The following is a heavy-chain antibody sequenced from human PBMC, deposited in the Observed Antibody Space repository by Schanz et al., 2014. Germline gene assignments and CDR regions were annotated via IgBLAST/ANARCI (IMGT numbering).Heavy chain of an antibody. CDR3: AKTLFPGGTQTFGN. V-gene: IGHV3-NL1*01. CDR1: GFTFSSYG. CDR2: ITGASDHI. D-gene: IGHD2-8*02. Sequence: QVQLVESGGGVVQPGRSLRLSCAASGFTFSSYGMHWVRQAPGKGLEWVSGITGASDHIDYAESVKGRFTISRDNSKNTLYLQMDSLRAEDTAVYYCAKTLFPGGTQTFGNWGRGTLVTVSS. J-gene: IGHJ4*02.